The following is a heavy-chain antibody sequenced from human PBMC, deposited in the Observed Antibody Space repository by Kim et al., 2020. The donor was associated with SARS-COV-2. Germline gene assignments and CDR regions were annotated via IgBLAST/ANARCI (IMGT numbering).Heavy chain of an antibody. J-gene: IGHJ6*02. D-gene: IGHD6-6*01. Sequence: SVKGRFTIPRDNSKNTLYLQMNSLGAEATAVYYGAKGRKGQLPPLYGMDVWGQGTTVTVSS. CDR3: AKGRKGQLPPLYGMDV. V-gene: IGHV3-23*01.